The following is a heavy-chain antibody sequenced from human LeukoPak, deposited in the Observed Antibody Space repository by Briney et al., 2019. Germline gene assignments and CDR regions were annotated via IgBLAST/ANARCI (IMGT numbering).Heavy chain of an antibody. Sequence: PGGALTLSCAASGFTFTTNWMSWVGQDPGTRREWVGTIQEDGIQKYYVHAVKGRITISRDNAKNSVYLQMNSRKAEDTGVYYCARVLIAVAGLPDCWGQGTLVSVSS. D-gene: IGHD6-19*01. CDR1: GFTFTTNW. V-gene: IGHV3-7*04. J-gene: IGHJ4*02. CDR2: IQEDGIQK. CDR3: ARVLIAVAGLPDC.